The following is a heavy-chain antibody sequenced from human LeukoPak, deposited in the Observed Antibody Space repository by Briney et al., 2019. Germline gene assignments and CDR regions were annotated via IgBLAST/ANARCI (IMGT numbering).Heavy chain of an antibody. D-gene: IGHD1-26*01. CDR1: GFTFSSYA. Sequence: GGSLRLSCAASGFTFSSYAMSWVRQAPGKGLEWVSAISGSGGSTYYADSVKGRFTISRDNSKNTLYLQINSLRAEDTAVYYCASSEWELPFDYWGQGTLVTVSS. J-gene: IGHJ4*02. CDR3: ASSEWELPFDY. CDR2: ISGSGGST. V-gene: IGHV3-23*01.